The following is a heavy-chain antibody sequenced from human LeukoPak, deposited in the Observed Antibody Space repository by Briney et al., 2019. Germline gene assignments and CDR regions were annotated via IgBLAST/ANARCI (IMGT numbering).Heavy chain of an antibody. V-gene: IGHV3-23*01. D-gene: IGHD5-18*01. CDR3: ATYRQVLLPFES. J-gene: IGHJ4*02. CDR1: GFTFSTFA. CDR2: IFPSGGEI. Sequence: GGSLRLSCSASGFTFSTFAMIWVRQPPGKGLEWVSSIFPSGGEIHYADSVRGRFTTSRDNSKSTLSLQMNSLRVEDTAMYYCATYRQVLLPFESWGQGTLVTVSS.